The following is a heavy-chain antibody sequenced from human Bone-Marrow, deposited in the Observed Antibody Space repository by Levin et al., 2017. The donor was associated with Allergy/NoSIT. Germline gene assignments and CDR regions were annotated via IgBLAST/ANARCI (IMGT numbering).Heavy chain of an antibody. CDR3: VHTTLIVTDIKDELYFDY. Sequence: SGPTLVKPTQTLMPTCTFSDFSLNTRGVGVGWVRRPPGKALEWLAVIYWDDDKDYSPSLKSRLTLTKDTSRKQVVLTMTNMDPVDTATYYCVHTTLIVTDIKDELYFDYWGQGTLVTVSS. CDR1: DFSLNTRGVG. V-gene: IGHV2-5*02. D-gene: IGHD3-22*01. J-gene: IGHJ4*02. CDR2: IYWDDDK.